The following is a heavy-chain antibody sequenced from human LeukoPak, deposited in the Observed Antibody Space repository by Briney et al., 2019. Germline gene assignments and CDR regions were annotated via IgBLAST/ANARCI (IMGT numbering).Heavy chain of an antibody. V-gene: IGHV3-48*01. J-gene: IGHJ4*02. CDR3: ARDHQVIRGYSYGYPFDY. D-gene: IGHD5-18*01. CDR2: ISSSSSTI. CDR1: GFTFSNYW. Sequence: PGGSLRLSCVASGFTFSNYWMSWVRQAPGKGLEWVSYISSSSSTIYYADSVKGRFTISRDNAKNSLYLQMNSLRAEDTAVYYCARDHQVIRGYSYGYPFDYWGQGTLVTVSS.